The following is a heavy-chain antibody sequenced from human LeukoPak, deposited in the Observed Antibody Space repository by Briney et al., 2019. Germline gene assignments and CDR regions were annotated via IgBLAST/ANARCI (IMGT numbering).Heavy chain of an antibody. CDR1: EFTFRMYW. D-gene: IGHD2-2*01. CDR3: AKDSTRVPAAITAES. J-gene: IGHJ4*02. V-gene: IGHV3-7*03. Sequence: PGGSLRLSCAAYEFTFRMYWMSWVRQAPGKGLEWVANIKQDGGEKYYVDSVKGRFTISRDNSKNTLYLQMNSLRAEDTAVYYCAKDSTRVPAAITAESWGQGTLVTVSS. CDR2: IKQDGGEK.